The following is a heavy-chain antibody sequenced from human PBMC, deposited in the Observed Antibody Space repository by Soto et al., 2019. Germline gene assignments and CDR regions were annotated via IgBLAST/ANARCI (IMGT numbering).Heavy chain of an antibody. V-gene: IGHV5-10-1*01. CDR2: IDPSDSYT. D-gene: IGHD3-10*01. CDR3: ARLAMVRGVPDYGMDV. J-gene: IGHJ6*02. CDR1: GYSFTSYW. Sequence: EVQLVQSGAEVKKPGESLRISCKGSGYSFTSYWISWVRQMPGKGLEWMGRIDPSDSYTNYSPSFQGHVTISADKSISTAYLQWSSLKASDSAMYYCARLAMVRGVPDYGMDVWGQGTTVTVSS.